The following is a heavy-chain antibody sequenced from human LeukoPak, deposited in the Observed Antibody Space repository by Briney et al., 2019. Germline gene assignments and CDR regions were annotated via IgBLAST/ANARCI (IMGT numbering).Heavy chain of an antibody. J-gene: IGHJ4*02. V-gene: IGHV3-23*01. Sequence: QTGGSLRLSCAASGFTFSSYAMSWVRQAPGKGLEWVSAISGSGGSTYYADSVKGRFTISRDNSKNTLYLQMNSLRAEDTAVYYCAKDTAPTLVATILYAPPGLDYWGQGTLVTVSS. CDR1: GFTFSSYA. D-gene: IGHD5-12*01. CDR3: AKDTAPTLVATILYAPPGLDY. CDR2: ISGSGGST.